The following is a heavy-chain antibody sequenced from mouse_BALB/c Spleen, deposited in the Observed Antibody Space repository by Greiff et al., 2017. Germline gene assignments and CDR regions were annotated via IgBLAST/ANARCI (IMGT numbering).Heavy chain of an antibody. CDR3: AREGPDGYYHYYAMDY. V-gene: IGHV2-9*02. D-gene: IGHD2-3*01. CDR1: GFSLTSYG. J-gene: IGHJ4*01. Sequence: VQLVESGPGLVAPSQSLSITCTVSGFSLTSYGVHWVRQPQGKGLEWLGVIWAGGSTNYNSALMSRLSISKDNSKSQVFLKMNSLQTDDTAMYYCAREGPDGYYHYYAMDYWGQGTSVTVSS. CDR2: IWAGGST.